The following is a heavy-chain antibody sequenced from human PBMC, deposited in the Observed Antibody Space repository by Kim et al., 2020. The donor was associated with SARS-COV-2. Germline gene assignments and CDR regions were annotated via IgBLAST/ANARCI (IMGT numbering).Heavy chain of an antibody. V-gene: IGHV3-9*01. CDR3: AKTSSSWYGGGADY. J-gene: IGHJ4*02. CDR1: GFTFDDYA. Sequence: GGSLRLSCAASGFTFDDYAMHWVRQAPGKGLEWVSGISWNSGSIGYADSVKGRFTISRDNAKNSLYLQMNSLRAEDTALYYCAKTSSSWYGGGADYWGQG. CDR2: ISWNSGSI. D-gene: IGHD6-13*01.